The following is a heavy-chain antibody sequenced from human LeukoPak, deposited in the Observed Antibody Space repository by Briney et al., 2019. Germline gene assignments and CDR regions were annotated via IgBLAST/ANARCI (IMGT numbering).Heavy chain of an antibody. CDR2: MYTSGST. V-gene: IGHV4-61*02. J-gene: IGHJ4*02. CDR1: GGSISSGSYY. CDR3: ASLSRIQLFDY. Sequence: SETLSLTCTVSGGSISSGSYYWSWIRQPAGKGLEWIGRMYTSGSTNYNPSLKSRVTISVDTSKNQFSLKLSSVTAADTAVYYCASLSRIQLFDYWGQGTLVTVSS. D-gene: IGHD5-18*01.